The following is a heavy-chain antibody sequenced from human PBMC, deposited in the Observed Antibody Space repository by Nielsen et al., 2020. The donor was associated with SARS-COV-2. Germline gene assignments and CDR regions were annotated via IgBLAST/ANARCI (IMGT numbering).Heavy chain of an antibody. CDR3: AKIPGVTMVRGVIQGDDAFDI. D-gene: IGHD3-10*01. J-gene: IGHJ3*02. CDR1: GFTFDDYA. Sequence: GGSLRLSCAASGFTFDDYAMHWVRQAPGKGLEWVSGISWNSGSIGYADSVKGRFTISRDNAKNSLYLQMNSLRAEDTALYYCAKIPGVTMVRGVIQGDDAFDIWGQGTMVTVSS. CDR2: ISWNSGSI. V-gene: IGHV3-9*01.